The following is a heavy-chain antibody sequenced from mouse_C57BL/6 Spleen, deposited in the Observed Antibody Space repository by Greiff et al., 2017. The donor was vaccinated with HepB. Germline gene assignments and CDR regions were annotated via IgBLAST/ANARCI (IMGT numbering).Heavy chain of an antibody. V-gene: IGHV1-76*01. D-gene: IGHD1-1*01. CDR2: IYPGSGNT. J-gene: IGHJ2*01. CDR1: GYTFTDYY. CDR3: AIYYGSSYFDY. Sequence: QVQLQQSGAELVRPGASVKLSCKASGYTFTDYYINWVKQRPGQGLEWIARIYPGSGNTYYNEKFKGKATLTAETSSSTAYMQLSSLTSEDSAVYFCAIYYGSSYFDYWGQGTTLTVSS.